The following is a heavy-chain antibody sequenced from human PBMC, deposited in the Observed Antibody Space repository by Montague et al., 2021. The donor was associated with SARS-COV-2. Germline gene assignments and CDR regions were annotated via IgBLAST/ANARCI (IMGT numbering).Heavy chain of an antibody. CDR3: ARDRYSRRWYGQKYYFDY. D-gene: IGHD6-13*01. CDR1: AGSFSGYY. V-gene: IGHV4-34*01. Sequence: SETLSLTCAVYAGSFSGYYWSWIRQPPGKGLEWIGEINHSGSTNYNPSLKSRVTISVDTSKNQFSLKLSSVTAADTAVYYCARDRYSRRWYGQKYYFDYWGQGTLVTVSS. J-gene: IGHJ4*02. CDR2: INHSGST.